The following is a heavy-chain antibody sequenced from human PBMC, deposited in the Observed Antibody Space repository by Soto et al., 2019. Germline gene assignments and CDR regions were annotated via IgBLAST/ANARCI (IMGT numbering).Heavy chain of an antibody. CDR2: IYYSGST. D-gene: IGHD5-12*01. CDR3: AAVEMATITFDY. Sequence: QVQLQESGPGLVKPSETLSLTCTVSGGSISSYYWSWIRQPPGKGLEWIGYIYYSGSTNYNPSLKSRVTISVDTSKNQFSLKLSSVTAADTAVYYCAAVEMATITFDYWGQGTLVTVSS. V-gene: IGHV4-59*01. CDR1: GGSISSYY. J-gene: IGHJ4*02.